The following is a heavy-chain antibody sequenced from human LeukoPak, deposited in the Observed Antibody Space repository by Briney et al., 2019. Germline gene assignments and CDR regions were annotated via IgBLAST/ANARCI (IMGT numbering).Heavy chain of an antibody. Sequence: GGSLRLSCAASGFPFSSYEMNWVRQAPGKGLECVSYISNSGSTICYADSVKGRFTISRDNAKNSLYLQMNSLRAEGTAVYYCARATSLLRYFDWFPWGQGTLVTVSS. CDR3: ARATSLLRYFDWFP. J-gene: IGHJ5*02. CDR2: ISNSGSTI. V-gene: IGHV3-48*03. CDR1: GFPFSSYE. D-gene: IGHD3-9*01.